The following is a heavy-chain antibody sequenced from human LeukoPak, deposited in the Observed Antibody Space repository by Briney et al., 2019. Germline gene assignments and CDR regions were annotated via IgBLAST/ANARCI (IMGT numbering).Heavy chain of an antibody. CDR3: VTAFDYGSGTYYRLNDAFDI. Sequence: GGSLRLSCAASGFTFSSYEMNWVRQAPGKGLEWVSYISRSGSTIYYVDSVKGRFSISRDDAKNSLFLQMNSLRAEDTAVYYCVTAFDYGSGTYYRLNDAFDIWGQGTTVTVSS. V-gene: IGHV3-48*03. CDR2: ISRSGSTI. D-gene: IGHD3-10*01. CDR1: GFTFSSYE. J-gene: IGHJ3*02.